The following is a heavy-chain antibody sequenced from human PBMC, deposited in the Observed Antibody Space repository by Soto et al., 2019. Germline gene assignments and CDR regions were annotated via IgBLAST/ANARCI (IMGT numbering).Heavy chain of an antibody. CDR1: GYTFTGYY. Sequence: ASVKVSCKASGYTFTGYYMHWVRQAPGQGLEWMGWINPNSGGTNYAQKFQGRVTVTRDTSISTAYMKLSRLRSDDTAVYYCARDTFLNYYDFWSGYYPWFDPWGQGTLVTVSS. J-gene: IGHJ5*02. V-gene: IGHV1-2*02. D-gene: IGHD3-3*01. CDR3: ARDTFLNYYDFWSGYYPWFDP. CDR2: INPNSGGT.